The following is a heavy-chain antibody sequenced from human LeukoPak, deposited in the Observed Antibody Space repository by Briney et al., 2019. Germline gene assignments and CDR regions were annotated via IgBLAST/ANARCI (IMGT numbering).Heavy chain of an antibody. Sequence: SETLSLTCTVSGGSISSSSYYWGWIRQPPGKGLEWIGSIYYSGSTYYNPSLKSRVTISVDTSKNQFSLKLSSVTAADTAVYYCARDGPSTDNWFDPWGQGTLVTVSS. V-gene: IGHV4-39*07. CDR1: GGSISSSSYY. CDR2: IYYSGST. CDR3: ARDGPSTDNWFDP. D-gene: IGHD1-14*01. J-gene: IGHJ5*02.